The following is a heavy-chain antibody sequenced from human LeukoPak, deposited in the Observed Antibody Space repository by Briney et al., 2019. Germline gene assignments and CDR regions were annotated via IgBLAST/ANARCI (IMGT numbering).Heavy chain of an antibody. Sequence: SETLSLTCAVSGYSISSGYYWGWIRQPPGEGLEWIGSIYHSGSTYYNPSLKSRVTISVDTSKNQFSLKLSSVTAADTAVYYCARVRGYSYGYYYYYYYMDVWGKGTTVTVSS. V-gene: IGHV4-38-2*01. J-gene: IGHJ6*03. D-gene: IGHD5-18*01. CDR2: IYHSGST. CDR3: ARVRGYSYGYYYYYYYMDV. CDR1: GYSISSGYY.